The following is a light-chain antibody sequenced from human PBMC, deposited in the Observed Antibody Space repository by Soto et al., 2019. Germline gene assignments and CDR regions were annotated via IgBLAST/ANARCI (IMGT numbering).Light chain of an antibody. V-gene: IGKV3-20*01. CDR1: QGVSSTY. J-gene: IGKJ2*01. Sequence: EIVLTQSTGTLSLSPGERATLSCRASQGVSSTYLAWYQQKPGQAPRLLIYAASNRATGIPDRFSGSGSGTDFTLTISRLEPEEFAVYYCQQYGSSAPMYTFGQGTKLEI. CDR3: QQYGSSAPMYT. CDR2: AAS.